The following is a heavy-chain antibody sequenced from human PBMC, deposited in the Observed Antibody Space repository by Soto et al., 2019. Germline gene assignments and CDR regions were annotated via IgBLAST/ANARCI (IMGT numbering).Heavy chain of an antibody. V-gene: IGHV4-31*03. Sequence: PSETLSLTCTVSGGSISSGGYYWSWIRQHPGKGLEWIGYIYYSGSTYYNPSLKSRVTISVDTSKNQFSLKLSSVTAADTAVYYCASDGRSDKDYYYYGMDVWGQGTTVTVSS. CDR3: ASDGRSDKDYYYYGMDV. CDR1: GGSISSGGYY. D-gene: IGHD6-25*01. CDR2: IYYSGST. J-gene: IGHJ6*02.